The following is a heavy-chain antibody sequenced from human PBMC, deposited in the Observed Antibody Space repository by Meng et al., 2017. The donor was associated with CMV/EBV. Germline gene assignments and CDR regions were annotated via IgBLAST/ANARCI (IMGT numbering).Heavy chain of an antibody. Sequence: SETLSLTCTVSGGSISSYYWSWIRQPPGKGLEWIGYIYYSGSTNYNPSLKSRVTISVDTSKNQFSLKLSSVTAADTAVYYCARDLRVDSSSYYYFDYCGQGTLVTVSS. CDR2: IYYSGST. J-gene: IGHJ4*02. CDR1: GGSISSYY. D-gene: IGHD6-13*01. V-gene: IGHV4-59*01. CDR3: ARDLRVDSSSYYYFDY.